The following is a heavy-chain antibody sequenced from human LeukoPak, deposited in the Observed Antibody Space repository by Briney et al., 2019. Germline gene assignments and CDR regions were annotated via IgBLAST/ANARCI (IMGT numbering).Heavy chain of an antibody. J-gene: IGHJ6*03. D-gene: IGHD3-22*01. CDR3: TRGSIAYYYMDV. Sequence: SETLSLTCAVYGESFSGYYWSWIRQPPGKGLEWIGEINHSGSTNYNPSLKSQVTISVDTSKNQFSLKLSSVTAADTAVYYCTRGSIAYYYMDVWGKGTTVTISS. CDR1: GESFSGYY. V-gene: IGHV4-34*01. CDR2: INHSGST.